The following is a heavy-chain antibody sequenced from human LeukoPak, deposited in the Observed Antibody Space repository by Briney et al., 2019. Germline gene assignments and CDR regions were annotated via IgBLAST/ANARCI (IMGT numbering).Heavy chain of an antibody. V-gene: IGHV4-39*01. Sequence: PSETLSLTCTVSGGSISSSSYYWGWIRQPPGKGLEWFGSIYYSGSTYYNPSLKSRVTISVDTSKNQFSLKLSFVTAADTAVYYCARNVDTAMAFDYWGQGTRVTVSS. CDR3: ARNVDTAMAFDY. D-gene: IGHD5-18*01. CDR1: GGSISSSSYY. CDR2: IYYSGST. J-gene: IGHJ4*02.